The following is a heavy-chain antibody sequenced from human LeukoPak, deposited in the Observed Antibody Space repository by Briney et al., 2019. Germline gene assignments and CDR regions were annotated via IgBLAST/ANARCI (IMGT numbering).Heavy chain of an antibody. V-gene: IGHV4-59*08. Sequence: PSETLSFTCTVSGGSIDSYYWSWIRQPPGKRLEWIGYLYYTGSTNYNPSLKSRVTISFDTSKNLFSLNLSSVTAADTAVYYCARHHEYIWGSSVDYYAMDVWGQGTTVTVSS. D-gene: IGHD3-16*01. CDR2: LYYTGST. CDR1: GGSIDSYY. J-gene: IGHJ6*02. CDR3: ARHHEYIWGSSVDYYAMDV.